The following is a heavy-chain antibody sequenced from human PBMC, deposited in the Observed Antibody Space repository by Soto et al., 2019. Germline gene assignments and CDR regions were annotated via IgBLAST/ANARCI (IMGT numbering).Heavy chain of an antibody. Sequence: LRLSCAASGFTFSSYGMHWVRQAPGKGLEWVAVIWYDGSNKYYAESVKGRFTISRDNSKNTLYLQMNSLRAEDTAVYYCARDSHVGSGWQLTADYWGQGTLVTVSS. J-gene: IGHJ4*02. V-gene: IGHV3-33*01. CDR3: ARDSHVGSGWQLTADY. CDR2: IWYDGSNK. D-gene: IGHD6-19*01. CDR1: GFTFSSYG.